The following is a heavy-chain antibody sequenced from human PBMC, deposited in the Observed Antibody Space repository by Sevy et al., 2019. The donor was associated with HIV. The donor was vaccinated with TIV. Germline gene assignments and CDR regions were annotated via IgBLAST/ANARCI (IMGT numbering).Heavy chain of an antibody. V-gene: IGHV1-18*04. CDR1: GYNFASDG. J-gene: IGHJ4*02. CDR2: MGVYNGNA. D-gene: IGHD3-10*01. CDR3: ASFPTYYYGSATYFDY. Sequence: ASVKVSCKASGYNFASDGFSWVRQAPGQGLEWMGWMGVYNGNAKYAQVFQDRFTMTTDTSTSTAYMELRSLRSDDTAVYYCASFPTYYYGSATYFDYWGQGTLVTVSS.